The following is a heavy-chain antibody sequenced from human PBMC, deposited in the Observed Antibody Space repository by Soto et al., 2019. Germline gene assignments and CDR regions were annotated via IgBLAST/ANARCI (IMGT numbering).Heavy chain of an antibody. D-gene: IGHD2-15*01. CDR3: ARGVGYCSGGSCYVLGY. J-gene: IGHJ4*02. CDR1: GFTFSSYG. Sequence: QVQLVESGGGVVQPGRSLRLSCAASGFTFSSYGMHWVRQARGKGLEWVAVIWYDGSNKYYADSVKGRFTISRDNSKNTLYLQMYILRAEDTAVYYCARGVGYCSGGSCYVLGYWGQGTLVTVSS. CDR2: IWYDGSNK. V-gene: IGHV3-33*01.